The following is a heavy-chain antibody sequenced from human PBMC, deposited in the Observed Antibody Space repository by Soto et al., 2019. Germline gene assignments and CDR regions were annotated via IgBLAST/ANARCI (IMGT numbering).Heavy chain of an antibody. J-gene: IGHJ5*02. Sequence: SETLSLTCTVSGGSISSGGYYWSWIRQHPGKGLEWIGYIYYSGSTYYNPSLKSRVTISVDTSKNQFSLKLSSVTAADTAVYYCATIAAAGTNWFDPWGQGTLVTVSS. CDR2: IYYSGST. V-gene: IGHV4-31*03. CDR1: GGSISSGGYY. CDR3: ATIAAAGTNWFDP. D-gene: IGHD6-13*01.